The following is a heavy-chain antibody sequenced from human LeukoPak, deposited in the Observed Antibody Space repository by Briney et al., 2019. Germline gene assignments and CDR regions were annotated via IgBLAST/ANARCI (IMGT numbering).Heavy chain of an antibody. CDR3: ARGPFGSGNYFLDH. V-gene: IGHV4-31*11. D-gene: IGHD3-10*01. J-gene: IGHJ4*02. CDR1: GCSFSSGASS. CDR2: IYYSGNT. Sequence: SETLSVTCAVSGCSFSSGASSWSWLPHYPGKCLEWIGYIYYSGNTYYNPSLKSRAAISVDPSKNQFSLTLGSVTAADTAVYYCARGPFGSGNYFLDHWGQGTLVTVSS.